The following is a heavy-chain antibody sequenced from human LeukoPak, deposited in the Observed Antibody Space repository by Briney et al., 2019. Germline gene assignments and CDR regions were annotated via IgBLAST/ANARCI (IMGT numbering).Heavy chain of an antibody. CDR1: GDSTTNYY. D-gene: IGHD3-22*01. V-gene: IGHV4-59*01. Sequence: SETLSLTCSVTGDSTTNYYCSWIRQSPGKGLEWLAYVYKNGHLDYNPSLRSRVTVSVDRSKTQFSLRLRSVTAADTAIYYCASGKYYYDESASLNRASRTALDVWAQGTMVIVSS. CDR2: VYKNGHL. CDR3: ASGKYYYDESASLNRASRTALDV. J-gene: IGHJ3*01.